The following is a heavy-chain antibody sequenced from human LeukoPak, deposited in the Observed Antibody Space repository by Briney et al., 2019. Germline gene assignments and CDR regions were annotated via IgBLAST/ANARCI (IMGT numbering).Heavy chain of an antibody. CDR3: ARVGWFGEHTFES. D-gene: IGHD3-10*01. CDR1: GGSIKLYY. J-gene: IGHJ4*02. V-gene: IGHV4-59*01. CDR2: IFNSGTT. Sequence: PSEALSLTRSVSGGSIKLYYWSWIRQFPGKGPEWIGYIFNSGTTNYKPSLKSRVSISLDTSKSQFSLNLTSVTAAGTAVYYCARVGWFGEHTFESWSPGTLVTVSS.